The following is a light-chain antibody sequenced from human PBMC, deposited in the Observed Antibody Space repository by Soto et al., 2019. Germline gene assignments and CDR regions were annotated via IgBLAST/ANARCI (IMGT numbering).Light chain of an antibody. CDR2: GAS. V-gene: IGKV3-20*01. Sequence: EIVLTQSPGTLSLPPGDRATLSCRASQSVSSNYLAWYQQKSGQAPRLLIYGASSRATGIPDRFSGSGSGTDFTLTISRLEPEDFAVYYCQKYGTSLPLTFGGGIKVDIK. CDR1: QSVSSNY. CDR3: QKYGTSLPLT. J-gene: IGKJ4*01.